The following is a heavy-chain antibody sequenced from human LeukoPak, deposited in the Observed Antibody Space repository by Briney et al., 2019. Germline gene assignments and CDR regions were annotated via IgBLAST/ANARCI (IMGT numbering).Heavy chain of an antibody. CDR1: GGTFSSYA. J-gene: IGHJ6*03. V-gene: IGHV1-69*05. Sequence: ASVTVSCKASGGTFSSYAISWVRQAPGQGLEWMGGIIPIFGTANYAQKFQGRVTITTDESTSTAYMELSSLRSEDTAVYYCARGHCSSTSCYLQRYYYYMDVWGKGTTVTVSS. CDR3: ARGHCSSTSCYLQRYYYYMDV. CDR2: IIPIFGTA. D-gene: IGHD2-2*01.